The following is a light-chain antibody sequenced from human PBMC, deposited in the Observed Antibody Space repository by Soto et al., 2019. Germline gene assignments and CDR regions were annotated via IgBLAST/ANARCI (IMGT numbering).Light chain of an antibody. CDR1: CSDVGGYNY. CDR3: SSYTSSSTLV. J-gene: IGLJ1*01. CDR2: EVS. V-gene: IGLV2-14*01. Sequence: QSALTQPASVSGSPGQSITISCTGTCSDVGGYNYVSWYQQHPGKAPKLMIYEVSNRPSGVSNRFSGSKSGNTASLTISGLQAEDEADYYCSSYTSSSTLVFGTRTKLTVL.